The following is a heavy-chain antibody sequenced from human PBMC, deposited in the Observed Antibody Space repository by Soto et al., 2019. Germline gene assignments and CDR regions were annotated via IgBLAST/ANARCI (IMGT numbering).Heavy chain of an antibody. J-gene: IGHJ1*01. V-gene: IGHV1-2*02. CDR3: AREGSSSSKYFQH. Sequence: QVQLVQSGAEVKKPGASVKVSCKASGYTFTDYYMHWVRQAPGQGLERMGWINPTSGGTNYAQRFQGRVTMTRDTSISTAYMELSRLRSDDTAVYYCAREGSSSSKYFQHWGQGTLVTVSS. D-gene: IGHD6-6*01. CDR2: INPTSGGT. CDR1: GYTFTDYY.